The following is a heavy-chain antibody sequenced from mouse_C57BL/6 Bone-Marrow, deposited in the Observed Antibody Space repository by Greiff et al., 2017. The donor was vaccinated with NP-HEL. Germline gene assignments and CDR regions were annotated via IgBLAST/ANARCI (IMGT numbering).Heavy chain of an antibody. CDR2: IYPGDGDT. D-gene: IGHD1-1*01. CDR1: GYAFSSYW. V-gene: IGHV1-80*01. J-gene: IGHJ1*03. Sequence: VQLQQSGAELVKPGASVKISCKASGYAFSSYWMNWVKQRPGKGLEWIGQIYPGDGDTNYNGKFKGKATLTADKSSSTAYMQLSSLTSEDSAFSFCARAVYYGSSYRYFDVWGTGTTLTVSS. CDR3: ARAVYYGSSYRYFDV.